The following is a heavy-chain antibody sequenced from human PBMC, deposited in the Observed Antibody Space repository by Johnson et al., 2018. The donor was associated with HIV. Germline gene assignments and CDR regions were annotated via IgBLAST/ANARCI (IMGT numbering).Heavy chain of an antibody. J-gene: IGHJ3*02. CDR3: ERVSSWWGIAARNAFDI. V-gene: IGHV3-66*02. Sequence: VQLVESGGGLVQPGGSLRLSCAASGFTVSSNYMSWVRQAPGKGLEWVSVIYSGGSTYYADSVKCRFTISRDNSKNTLYRQMNSLRAEDTAVYYCERVSSWWGIAARNAFDIWGQGTMVTVSS. CDR2: IYSGGST. D-gene: IGHD6-6*01. CDR1: GFTVSSNY.